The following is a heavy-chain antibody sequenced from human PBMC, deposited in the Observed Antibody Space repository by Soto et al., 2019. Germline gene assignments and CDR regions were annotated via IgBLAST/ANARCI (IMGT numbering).Heavy chain of an antibody. CDR3: ARPLRYSDSWMGYPPFDY. CDR1: GGSFNSYA. CDR2: IIPLFGTT. D-gene: IGHD3-3*01. V-gene: IGHV1-69*01. Sequence: QVQLVQSGAEVKKPGSSVKVSCRASGGSFNSYAINWVRQAPGQGLEWMGGIIPLFGTTYYAQKFQGRVTITADESTTTAYMDLNSLEFEDTALYYCARPLRYSDSWMGYPPFDYWGQGTLVTVSS. J-gene: IGHJ4*02.